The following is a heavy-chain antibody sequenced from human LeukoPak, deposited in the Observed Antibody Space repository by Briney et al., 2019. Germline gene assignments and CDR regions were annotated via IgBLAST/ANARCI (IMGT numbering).Heavy chain of an antibody. CDR2: IGSSGSTV. V-gene: IGHV3-48*03. J-gene: IGHJ3*02. D-gene: IGHD4-17*01. Sequence: PGGSLRLSCAASGFSFSSYEMNWVRQAPGKGLEWVSYIGSSGSTVYYADSVKGRLTISRDNAKNSLYLQMNSLRDEDTAVYYCARDTLLYADSPDAFDMWGQGTMVTVSS. CDR1: GFSFSSYE. CDR3: ARDTLLYADSPDAFDM.